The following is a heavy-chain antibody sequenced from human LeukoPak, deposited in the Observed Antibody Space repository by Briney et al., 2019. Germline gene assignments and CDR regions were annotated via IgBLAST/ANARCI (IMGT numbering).Heavy chain of an antibody. J-gene: IGHJ4*02. CDR3: GSRRTAMFGVIKGPIDY. V-gene: IGHV4-34*01. Sequence: SETLSLTCSVSGGSFSGYYRTWIRQPPGKGLEWIGEINHSGSPNNNPSLKSRVSISFDTSKKQFSLKLTSVTAADTAVYYCGSRRTAMFGVIKGPIDYWGQGTLVTVSS. D-gene: IGHD3-3*01. CDR1: GGSFSGYY. CDR2: INHSGSP.